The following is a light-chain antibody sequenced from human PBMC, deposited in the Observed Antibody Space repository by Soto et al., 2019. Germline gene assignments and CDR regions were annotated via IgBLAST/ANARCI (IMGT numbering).Light chain of an antibody. CDR2: LGD. Sequence: QSVLTQPPSASSTPGHTVTISCSGSTSNIGTFYVYWYQHLPGAAPKLLIDLGDHRASGVSDQFSGSKSGTSASLAINGLRSDDEADYYCAAWDDNLNADVFGSGTKLTVL. CDR1: TSNIGTFY. CDR3: AAWDDNLNADV. J-gene: IGLJ1*01. V-gene: IGLV1-47*02.